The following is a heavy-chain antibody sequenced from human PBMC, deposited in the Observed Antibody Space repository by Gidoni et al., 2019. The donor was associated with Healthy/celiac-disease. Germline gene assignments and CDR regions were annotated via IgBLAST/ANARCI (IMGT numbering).Heavy chain of an antibody. D-gene: IGHD3-22*01. CDR3: ARIRRQNYYDSSGYTNWFDP. CDR1: GFSLSNARMG. V-gene: IGHV2-26*01. CDR2: IFSNDEK. J-gene: IGHJ5*02. Sequence: QVTLKESGPVLVKPTETLTLTCTVSGFSLSNARMGVSWIRQPPGKALEWLAHIFSNDEKSYSTSLKSRLTISKDTSKSQVVLTMTNMDPVDTATYYCARIRRQNYYDSSGYTNWFDPWGQGTLVTVSS.